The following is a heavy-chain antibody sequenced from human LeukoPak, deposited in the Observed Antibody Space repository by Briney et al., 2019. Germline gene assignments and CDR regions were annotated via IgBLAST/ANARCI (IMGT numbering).Heavy chain of an antibody. D-gene: IGHD5-24*01. V-gene: IGHV4-38-2*02. CDR2: IYHSGST. CDR3: ARDRYNQVDY. Sequence: SETLSLTCAVSGYSISSGYYWGWIRQPPGKGLEWIGGIYHSGSTYYNPSLKSRVTISVDTSKNQFSLKLSSVTAADTAVYYCARDRYNQVDYWGQGTLVTVSS. J-gene: IGHJ4*02. CDR1: GYSISSGYY.